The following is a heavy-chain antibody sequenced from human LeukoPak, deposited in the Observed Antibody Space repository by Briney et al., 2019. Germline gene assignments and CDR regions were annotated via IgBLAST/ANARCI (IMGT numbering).Heavy chain of an antibody. D-gene: IGHD6-13*01. CDR2: ISSSGSTI. CDR1: GFTFSDYY. V-gene: IGHV3-11*01. Sequence: GGSLRLSCAASGFTFSDYYMSWIRQAPGKGLEWVSYISSSGSTIYYADSVKGRFTISRDNAKNSLYLQMNSLRAEDTAVYYCARDGVXLSXSXXFXXXXXDPXXXGTLVTVS. J-gene: IGHJ5*02. CDR3: ARDGVXLSXSXXFXXXXXDP.